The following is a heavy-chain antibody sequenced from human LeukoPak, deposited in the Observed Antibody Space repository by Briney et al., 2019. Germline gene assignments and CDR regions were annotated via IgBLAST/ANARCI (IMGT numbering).Heavy chain of an antibody. Sequence: PVGALRLSCAASVVTLRSYVMSWVREAPGKGVEWGSSISGMGGSTYSADSVEGPLNIYRDNSKNTLYLQMNSLRAEDTAIYYSAKDEGFSSGFYTTFDYWGQGTLVTVSS. V-gene: IGHV3-23*01. J-gene: IGHJ4*02. D-gene: IGHD6-19*01. CDR1: VVTLRSYV. CDR2: ISGMGGST. CDR3: AKDEGFSSGFYTTFDY.